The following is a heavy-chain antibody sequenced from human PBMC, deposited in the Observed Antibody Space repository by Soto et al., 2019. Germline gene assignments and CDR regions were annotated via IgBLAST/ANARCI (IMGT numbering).Heavy chain of an antibody. D-gene: IGHD1-1*01. CDR1: GFIFSTSW. J-gene: IGHJ1*01. CDR2: IKDDGSEI. Sequence: EVQLVESGGGLVQPGGSLRLSCAAPGFIFSTSWMTWVRQAPGKGLEWVANIKDDGSEIYYVASVRGRFTISRDNARSTLYLQMNNLRAEDTAHYYCVRDHDLYVRHFRNWGQGTLVTVSS. V-gene: IGHV3-7*01. CDR3: VRDHDLYVRHFRN.